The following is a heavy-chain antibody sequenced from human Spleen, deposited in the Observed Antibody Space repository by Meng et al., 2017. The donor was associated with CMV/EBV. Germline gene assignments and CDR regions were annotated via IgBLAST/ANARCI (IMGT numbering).Heavy chain of an antibody. CDR3: ARVRNWNYVYFDY. CDR2: ISTTGSTI. D-gene: IGHD1-7*01. Sequence: GGSLRLSCAASGFTFSNYEMNWVRQAPGKGLEWVSHISTTGSTIYYADSVKGRFTISRDNSKNTLYLQMNSLRAEDTAVYYCARVRNWNYVYFDYWGQGTLVTVSS. V-gene: IGHV3-48*03. CDR1: GFTFSNYE. J-gene: IGHJ4*02.